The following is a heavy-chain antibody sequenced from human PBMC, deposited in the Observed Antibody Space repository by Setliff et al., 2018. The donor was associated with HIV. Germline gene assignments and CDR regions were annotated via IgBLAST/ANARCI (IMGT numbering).Heavy chain of an antibody. D-gene: IGHD1-26*01. V-gene: IGHV3-23*01. CDR2: IRGNGVDR. J-gene: IGHJ4*02. CDR1: GFMFSNYA. CDR3: ARDDGRSLFLDY. Sequence: PGGSLRLSCAVSGFMFSNYAMNWVRQGPGRELEWVSAIRGNGVDRFYTDSVRGRFTISRDNSKNTLYMQMSSLRADDTAIYYCARDDGRSLFLDYWGQGTLVTVSS.